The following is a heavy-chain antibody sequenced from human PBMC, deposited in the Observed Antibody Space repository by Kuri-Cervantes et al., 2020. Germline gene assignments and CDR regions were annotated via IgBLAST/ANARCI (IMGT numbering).Heavy chain of an antibody. CDR1: GFTFSSYA. V-gene: IGHV3-30-3*01. J-gene: IGHJ6*02. CDR3: ARERITMIVVDPLGGMDV. D-gene: IGHD3-22*01. CDR2: ISYDGSNK. Sequence: GGSLRHPCADSGFTFSSYAMHWVRQAPGKGLEWVAVISYDGSNKYYADSVKGRFTISRDNSKNTLYLQMNSLRAEDTAVYYCARERITMIVVDPLGGMDVWGQGTTVTVSS.